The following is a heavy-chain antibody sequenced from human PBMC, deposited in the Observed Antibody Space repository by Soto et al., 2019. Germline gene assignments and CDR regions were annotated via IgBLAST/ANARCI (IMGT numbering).Heavy chain of an antibody. CDR3: ARSWIQRWFQDY. CDR2: IAYSGST. CDR1: GGSISSSSYY. J-gene: IGHJ4*02. Sequence: QLQLQESGPGLVKPSETLSLTCTVSGGSISSSSYYWGWIRQPPGKGLGWIGSIAYSGSTYYNPSLNSRVAISVDTSKNQFSMKLSSVTAADTAVYYCARSWIQRWFQDYWGQGTLVTVS. D-gene: IGHD5-18*01. V-gene: IGHV4-39*01.